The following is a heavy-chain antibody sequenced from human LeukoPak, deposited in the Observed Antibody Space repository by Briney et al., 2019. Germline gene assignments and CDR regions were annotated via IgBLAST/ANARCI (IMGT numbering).Heavy chain of an antibody. D-gene: IGHD4-17*01. J-gene: IGHJ4*02. CDR1: GGSISSYY. CDR2: IYYSGST. Sequence: SETLSLTCTVSGGSISSYYWSWIRQPPGKGLEWIGYIYYSGSTNYNPSLKSRVTISVDTSKNQFSLNLTSVTAADTAVYYCARVYGDYGDYRGQGILVTVSS. CDR3: ARVYGDYGDY. V-gene: IGHV4-59*08.